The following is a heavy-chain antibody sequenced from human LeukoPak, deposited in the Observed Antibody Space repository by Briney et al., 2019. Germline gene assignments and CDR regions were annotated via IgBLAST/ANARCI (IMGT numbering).Heavy chain of an antibody. CDR3: AASYSSGYYYY. CDR2: IYTSGST. Sequence: SQTLSLTCTVSDGSISSGSYYWSWIRQPAGKGLEWIGRIYTSGSTNYNPSLKSRATISVDTSKNQFSLKLSSVTAADTAVYYCAASYSSGYYYYWGQGTLVTVSS. V-gene: IGHV4-61*02. CDR1: DGSISSGSYY. J-gene: IGHJ4*02. D-gene: IGHD3-22*01.